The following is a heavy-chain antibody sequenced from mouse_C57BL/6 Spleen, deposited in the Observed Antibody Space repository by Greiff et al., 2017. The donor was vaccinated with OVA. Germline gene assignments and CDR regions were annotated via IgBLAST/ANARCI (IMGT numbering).Heavy chain of an antibody. CDR2: IYPGDGDT. CDR3: ARGYYGSNNYFDY. J-gene: IGHJ2*01. CDR1: GYAFSSYW. V-gene: IGHV1-80*01. D-gene: IGHD1-1*01. Sequence: VQLQQSGAELVKPGASVKISCKASGYAFSSYWMNWVKQRPGKGLEWIGQIYPGDGDTNYNGKFKGKATLTADKSSSTAYMQLSSLTSEDSAVYFCARGYYGSNNYFDYWGQGTTLTVSS.